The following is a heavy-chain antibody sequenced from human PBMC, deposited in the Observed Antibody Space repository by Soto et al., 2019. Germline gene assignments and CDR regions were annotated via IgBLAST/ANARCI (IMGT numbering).Heavy chain of an antibody. V-gene: IGHV3-30*18. J-gene: IGHJ4*02. Sequence: PGGSLRLSCAASGFTFRTHGMLWVRQAPGKGLEWVALISSDASLESFADTVKGRFTISRDNSRDTVYLQMNSLRVEDTAVYYCAKRGHCSGGKCYSFHFDAWGRGTLVTRLL. CDR1: GFTFRTHG. CDR2: ISSDASLE. D-gene: IGHD2-15*01. CDR3: AKRGHCSGGKCYSFHFDA.